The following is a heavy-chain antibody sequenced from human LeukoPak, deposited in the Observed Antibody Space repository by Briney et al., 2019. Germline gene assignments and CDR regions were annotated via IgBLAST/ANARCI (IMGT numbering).Heavy chain of an antibody. CDR1: GGTFSSYA. J-gene: IGHJ6*03. D-gene: IGHD3-3*01. Sequence: ASVKVSCKASGGTFSSYAISWVRQAPGQGLEWMGWISAYNGNTNYAQKLQGRVTMTTDTSTSTAYMELRSLRSDDTAVYYCARRAREVLTIFGVVTTNHYYYYYMDVWGKGTTVTASS. CDR2: ISAYNGNT. V-gene: IGHV1-18*01. CDR3: ARRAREVLTIFGVVTTNHYYYYYMDV.